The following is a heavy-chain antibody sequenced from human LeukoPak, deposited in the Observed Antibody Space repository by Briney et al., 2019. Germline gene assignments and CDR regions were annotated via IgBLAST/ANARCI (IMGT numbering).Heavy chain of an antibody. CDR1: GGTFSSYA. D-gene: IGHD3-10*01. J-gene: IGHJ6*02. V-gene: IGHV1-69*13. CDR3: ARESSGFGESYYYYAMDV. CDR2: IIPIFGTA. Sequence: ASVKVSCKAAGGTFSSYAISWVRQAPGEGLEWMGGIIPIFGTANYAEKFQGRVPITAHESTSTAYIELSSLRSEDTAVYYSARESSGFGESYYYYAMDVWGPGTTVTVSS.